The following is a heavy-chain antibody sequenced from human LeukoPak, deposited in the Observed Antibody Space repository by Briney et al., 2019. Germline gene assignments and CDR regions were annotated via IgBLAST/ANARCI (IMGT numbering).Heavy chain of an antibody. CDR1: GDTFSNYA. Sequence: ASVKVSCKASGDTFSNYAIDWVRQAPGQGLEWMGGIIPIFGTANYAQKFQGRVTITADESTSTAYMELSSLRSEDTAVYYCARDRRGYCSGGSCYLFDYWGQGTLVTVSS. J-gene: IGHJ4*02. CDR2: IIPIFGTA. D-gene: IGHD2-15*01. V-gene: IGHV1-69*13. CDR3: ARDRRGYCSGGSCYLFDY.